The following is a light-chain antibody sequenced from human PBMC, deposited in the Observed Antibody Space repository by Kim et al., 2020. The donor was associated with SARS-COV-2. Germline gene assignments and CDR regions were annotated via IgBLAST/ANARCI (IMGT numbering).Light chain of an antibody. CDR3: QQYGGSPWT. CDR2: GAS. V-gene: IGKV3-20*01. J-gene: IGKJ1*01. Sequence: SPGKRPPPSCTASQTISGNYLAWYPQTPGQAPRVLIHGASSRATGIPDRFSGSGSGTDFTLTISRLEPEDFAVYYCQQYGGSPWTFGHGTKVDIK. CDR1: QTISGNY.